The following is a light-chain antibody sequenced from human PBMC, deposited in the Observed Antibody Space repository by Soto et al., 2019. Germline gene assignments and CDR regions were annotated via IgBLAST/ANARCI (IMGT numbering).Light chain of an antibody. CDR2: DAS. CDR3: QQRSNWLWT. Sequence: EIVLTQSPATPSLSPGERATLSCRASQSVSSYLAWYQQKPGQAPRLLIYDASNRATGIPARFSGSGSGTDFTHTISSLEPEDFAVYYCQQRSNWLWTFGQGTKVDIK. J-gene: IGKJ1*01. CDR1: QSVSSY. V-gene: IGKV3-11*01.